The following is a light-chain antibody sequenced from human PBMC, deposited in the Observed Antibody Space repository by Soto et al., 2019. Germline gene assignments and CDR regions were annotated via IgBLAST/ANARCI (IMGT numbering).Light chain of an antibody. Sequence: DIQMTQSPSTLSGSVGDRVTITCRASQTISSWLAWYQQKPGKAPKLLIYKASTLKSGVTSRFSGSGSGTEFTLTISSLQPDDFATYNCQHYNSYSEAFRQGTKVELK. CDR2: KAS. J-gene: IGKJ1*01. V-gene: IGKV1-5*03. CDR1: QTISSW. CDR3: QHYNSYSEA.